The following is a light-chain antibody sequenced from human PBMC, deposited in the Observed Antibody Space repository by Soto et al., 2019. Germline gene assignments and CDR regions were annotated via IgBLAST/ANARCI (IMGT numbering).Light chain of an antibody. CDR1: QDISDY. V-gene: IGKV1-8*01. Sequence: AIRMTQSPSSLSASTGDRVTITCRASQDISDYLVWYQQKQGKAPKVLIHAASTLQGGVSSRFSGSRSGTDFTLTINSLQSEDFATYYCQHYYTYPWTFGQGTKVEV. J-gene: IGKJ1*01. CDR2: AAS. CDR3: QHYYTYPWT.